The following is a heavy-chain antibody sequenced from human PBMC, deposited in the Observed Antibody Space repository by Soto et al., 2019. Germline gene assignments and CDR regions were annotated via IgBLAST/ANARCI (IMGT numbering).Heavy chain of an antibody. CDR2: ISSSSSYI. Sequence: GGSLRLSCAASGFTFSSYSMNWVRQAPGKGLEWVSSISSSSSYIYYADSVKGRFTISRDDAKNSLYLQMNSLRAEDTAVYYCARDTRLRYFDWLLPTGMDVWGQGTTVTVSS. CDR3: ARDTRLRYFDWLLPTGMDV. V-gene: IGHV3-21*01. D-gene: IGHD3-9*01. J-gene: IGHJ6*02. CDR1: GFTFSSYS.